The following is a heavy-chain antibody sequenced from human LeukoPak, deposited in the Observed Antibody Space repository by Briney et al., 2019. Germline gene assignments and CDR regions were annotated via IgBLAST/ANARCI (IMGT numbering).Heavy chain of an antibody. Sequence: GGSLRLSCAASGFTFSSYSMNWVRQAPGKGLEWVSSISSSSSYIYYADSVKGRFTISRDNAKNSLYLQMNSLRAEDTAVYYCASGEYPLPTGVYWGQGNLVTVSS. CDR3: ASGEYPLPTGVY. CDR1: GFTFSSYS. V-gene: IGHV3-21*01. J-gene: IGHJ4*02. D-gene: IGHD3-10*01. CDR2: ISSSSSYI.